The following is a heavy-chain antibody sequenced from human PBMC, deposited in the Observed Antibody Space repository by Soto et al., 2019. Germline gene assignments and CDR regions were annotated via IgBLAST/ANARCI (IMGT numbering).Heavy chain of an antibody. D-gene: IGHD3-10*01. CDR3: ASIYGSGRIYYYYYMDV. CDR1: GGSISSSSYY. CDR2: IYYSGST. V-gene: IGHV4-39*01. J-gene: IGHJ6*03. Sequence: SETLSLTCTVSGGSISSSSYYWGWIRQPPGKGLEWIGSIYYSGSTYYNPSLKSRVTISVDTSKNQFSLKLSSVTAADTAVYYCASIYGSGRIYYYYYMDVWGKGTTVTVSS.